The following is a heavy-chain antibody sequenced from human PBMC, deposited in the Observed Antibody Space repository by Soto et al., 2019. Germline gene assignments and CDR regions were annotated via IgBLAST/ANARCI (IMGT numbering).Heavy chain of an antibody. CDR3: EHRDRKQDSSGWAGSFEI. Sequence: TLGNPTQTLKLACRVSGFSLSTSGVGVCLIRQPPGKDLEWLAPTYWDDDKRYSPSLKSRLAITKDTSKNQVVLTMTNMDPVDTAAYYCEHRDRKQDSSGWAGSFEIWGQGTMVT. D-gene: IGHD6-19*01. CDR2: TYWDDDK. J-gene: IGHJ3*02. CDR1: GFSLSTSGVG. V-gene: IGHV2-5*02.